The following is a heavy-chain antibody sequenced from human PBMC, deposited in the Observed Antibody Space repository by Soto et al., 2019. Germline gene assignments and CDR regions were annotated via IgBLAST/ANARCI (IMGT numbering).Heavy chain of an antibody. D-gene: IGHD5-18*01. CDR3: AHYSGGRAFDI. CDR2: IYYSGST. V-gene: IGHV4-30-4*01. Sequence: QVQLQESGPGLLKPSQTLSLTCTVSGGSISSGDYYWSWIRQPPGKGLEWIGYIYYSGSTYYNPYLKRRVTISVDTSKNQCSLKLSSVNAADTAVYYCAHYSGGRAFDIWGQGTMVTVSS. CDR1: GGSISSGDYY. J-gene: IGHJ3*02.